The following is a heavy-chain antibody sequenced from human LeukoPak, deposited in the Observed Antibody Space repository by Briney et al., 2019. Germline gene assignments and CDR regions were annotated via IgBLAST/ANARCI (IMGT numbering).Heavy chain of an antibody. J-gene: IGHJ4*02. D-gene: IGHD1-26*01. CDR1: GFTFNSYA. CDR3: AKGSRGSYDY. CDR2: IIDSGISI. V-gene: IGHV3-23*01. Sequence: GGSLRLSCAASGFTFNSYAMTWVRQAPEKGLEWVSSIIDSGISIYYGDSVKGRFTISRDNSKNTLYLQMNSLRAEDTAVYYCAKGSRGSYDYWGQGTLVTVSS.